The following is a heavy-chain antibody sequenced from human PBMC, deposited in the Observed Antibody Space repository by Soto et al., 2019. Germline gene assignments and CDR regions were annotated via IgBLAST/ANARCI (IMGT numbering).Heavy chain of an antibody. V-gene: IGHV3-33*01. J-gene: IGHJ6*02. CDR3: ARGGAGTDYGMDV. Sequence: QVQLVESGGGVVQPGRSLRLSCAASGFTFSSYGMHWVRQAPGKGLEWVAVIWYDGSNKYYADSVKGRFTISRDNSKNTRYLQMNRLRAEGTAVYYCARGGAGTDYGMDVWGQGTTVTVS. D-gene: IGHD6-13*01. CDR2: IWYDGSNK. CDR1: GFTFSSYG.